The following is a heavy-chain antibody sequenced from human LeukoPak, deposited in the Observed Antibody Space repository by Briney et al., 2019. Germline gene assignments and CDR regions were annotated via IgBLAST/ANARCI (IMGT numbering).Heavy chain of an antibody. D-gene: IGHD3-3*01. Sequence: SETLSLTCTVSGGSISSYYWSWIRQPPGKGLEWIGYIYYSGSTNYNPSLKSRVTISVDTSKNQFSLKLSSVTAADTAVYYCARTPNYDFWSGYYSPAGWFDPWGQGTLVTVSS. CDR1: GGSISSYY. J-gene: IGHJ5*02. CDR2: IYYSGST. CDR3: ARTPNYDFWSGYYSPAGWFDP. V-gene: IGHV4-59*01.